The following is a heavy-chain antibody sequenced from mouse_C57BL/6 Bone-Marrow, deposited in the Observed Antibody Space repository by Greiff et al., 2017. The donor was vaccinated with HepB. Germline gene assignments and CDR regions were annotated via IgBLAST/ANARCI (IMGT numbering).Heavy chain of an antibody. V-gene: IGHV10-3*01. CDR1: GFTFNTYA. CDR3: VRGYSNYVRYWYFDV. Sequence: EVQRVESGGGLVQPKGSLKLSCAASGFTFNTYAMHWVRQAPGKGLEWVARIRSKSSNYATYYADSVKDRFTISRDDSQSMLYLQMNNLKTEDTAMYYCVRGYSNYVRYWYFDVWGTGTTVTVSS. J-gene: IGHJ1*03. D-gene: IGHD2-5*01. CDR2: IRSKSSNYAT.